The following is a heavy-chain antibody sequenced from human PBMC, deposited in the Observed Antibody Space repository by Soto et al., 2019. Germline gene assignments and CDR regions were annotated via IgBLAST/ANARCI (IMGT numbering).Heavy chain of an antibody. D-gene: IGHD2-8*01. Sequence: PSETLSLTCTVSGGSIRSTSYYWGWIRQPPGKGLEWIGSIYYSGTTYYNTSLKSRVTMSVDMSKNQFSLKLTSVTAADTAVYYCARQWCGHAYNYYSGMDVWGQGTMVTGSS. V-gene: IGHV4-39*01. J-gene: IGHJ6*02. CDR1: GGSIRSTSYY. CDR2: IYYSGTT. CDR3: ARQWCGHAYNYYSGMDV.